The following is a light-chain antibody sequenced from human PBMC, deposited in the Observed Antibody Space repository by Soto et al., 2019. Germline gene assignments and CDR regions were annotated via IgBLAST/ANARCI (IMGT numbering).Light chain of an antibody. Sequence: IVLTQSPGTLSLSPGERATLSCRASQSVSSSYLAWYQQKPGQAPRLLIYGASSRATGIPDRFSGSGSGTDFTLTISRLEPEDFAVYYCQQYGSSPRLFGQGTKLEIK. CDR3: QQYGSSPRL. CDR1: QSVSSSY. CDR2: GAS. V-gene: IGKV3-20*01. J-gene: IGKJ2*01.